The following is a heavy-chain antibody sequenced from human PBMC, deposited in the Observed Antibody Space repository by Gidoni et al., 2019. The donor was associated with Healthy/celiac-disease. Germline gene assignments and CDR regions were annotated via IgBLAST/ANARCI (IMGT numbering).Heavy chain of an antibody. CDR3: ARGGYRLRFLEWLFGSLGY. Sequence: QVQLVESGGGVVKPGRSLRLSCAASGFTFSSYAMHWVRQAPGKGLEWVAVISYDGSNKYYADSVKGRFTISRDNSKNTLYLQMNSLRAEDTAVYYCARGGYRLRFLEWLFGSLGYWGQGTLVTVSS. CDR2: ISYDGSNK. V-gene: IGHV3-30*04. CDR1: GFTFSSYA. D-gene: IGHD3-3*01. J-gene: IGHJ4*02.